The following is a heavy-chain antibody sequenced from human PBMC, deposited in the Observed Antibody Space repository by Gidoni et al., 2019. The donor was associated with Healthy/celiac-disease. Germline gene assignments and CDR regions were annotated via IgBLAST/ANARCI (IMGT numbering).Heavy chain of an antibody. CDR2: IIPIFGTA. CDR1: GVTFSRYA. J-gene: IGHJ6*02. V-gene: IGHV1-69*01. Sequence: QVQLVQSGAEVKKPGSSVKVSCKASGVTFSRYAISWVRQAPGQGLEWMGGIIPIFGTANYAQKFQGRVTITADESTSTAYMELSSLRSEDTAVYYCASKMATIIYYYYGMDVWGQGTTVTVSS. D-gene: IGHD5-12*01. CDR3: ASKMATIIYYYYGMDV.